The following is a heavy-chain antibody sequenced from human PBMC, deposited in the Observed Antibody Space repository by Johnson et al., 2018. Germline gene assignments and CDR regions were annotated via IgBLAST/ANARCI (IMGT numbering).Heavy chain of an antibody. D-gene: IGHD1-1*01. CDR1: GLIFRNYA. J-gene: IGHJ3*02. CDR3: TTGRRGAFDI. Sequence: VQLVESGGGLVKPGGSLRLSCAASGLIFRNYAMSWVRQAPGKGLEWVSTISNTGGSTYYADSVRGRFTIPRDNSKNPLYLQLNSLKTEDTAVYYCTTGRRGAFDIWGQGTMVTVSS. V-gene: IGHV3-23*04. CDR2: ISNTGGST.